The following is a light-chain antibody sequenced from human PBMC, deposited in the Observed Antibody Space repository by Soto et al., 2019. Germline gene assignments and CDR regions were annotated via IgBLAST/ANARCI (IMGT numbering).Light chain of an antibody. CDR3: SSYTSSSTVAV. CDR1: SSDVGGYNY. CDR2: DVS. Sequence: QSALTQPASVSGSPGQSITISCTGTSSDVGGYNYVSWYQQHPGKAPKLVIYDVSNRPSGVSNRFSGSKSGNTASLTISGLQAEDEADYYCSSYTSSSTVAVFGGGTKLTVL. V-gene: IGLV2-14*01. J-gene: IGLJ3*02.